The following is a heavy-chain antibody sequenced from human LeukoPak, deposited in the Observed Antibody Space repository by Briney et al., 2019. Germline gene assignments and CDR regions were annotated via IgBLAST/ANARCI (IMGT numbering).Heavy chain of an antibody. CDR2: INTGNGNT. CDR3: ARVWFGEFPFFDY. CDR1: GYTFTSYA. J-gene: IGHJ4*02. Sequence: GASVKVSCKASGYTFTSYAIHWVRQAPGKRLEWMGWINTGNGNTKYSQKFQGRVTISRDTSASTAYMELSSLRSEDTAVYYCARVWFGEFPFFDYWGQGTLVIVAS. D-gene: IGHD3-10*01. V-gene: IGHV1-3*04.